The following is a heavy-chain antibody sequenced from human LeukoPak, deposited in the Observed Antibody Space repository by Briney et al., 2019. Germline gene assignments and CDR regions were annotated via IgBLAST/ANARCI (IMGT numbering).Heavy chain of an antibody. Sequence: SETLSLTCTVSGGSISSYYWSWIRQPPGKGLEWIGYIYYSGSTNYNPSLKSRVTISVDTSKNQFSLKLSSVTAADTAVYYCARDLPGYCSGGSCPPPGPWGQGTLVTVSS. CDR3: ARDLPGYCSGGSCPPPGP. V-gene: IGHV4-59*01. J-gene: IGHJ5*02. CDR2: IYYSGST. D-gene: IGHD2-15*01. CDR1: GGSISSYY.